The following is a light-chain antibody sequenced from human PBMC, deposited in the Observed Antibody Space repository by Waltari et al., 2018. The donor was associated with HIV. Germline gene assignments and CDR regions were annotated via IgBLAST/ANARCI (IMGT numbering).Light chain of an antibody. V-gene: IGLV2-23*02. CDR2: EVS. Sequence: QSALTQPASASGSTGQSITISCTGTGSDVWSYNLVSWYQQYPGKAPKLIIDEVSKRPSWISNRFSGSQSGNTASLTISGLQAEDEADYYCCSYAVSSTSVIFGGGTKLTVL. J-gene: IGLJ2*01. CDR3: CSYAVSSTSVI. CDR1: GSDVWSYNL.